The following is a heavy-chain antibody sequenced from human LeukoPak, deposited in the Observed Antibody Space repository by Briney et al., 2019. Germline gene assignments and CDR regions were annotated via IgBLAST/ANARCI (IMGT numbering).Heavy chain of an antibody. CDR2: ISTGGST. D-gene: IGHD1-14*01. V-gene: IGHV4-61*02. J-gene: IGHJ3*02. CDR3: AKTLTAETDDAFDI. Sequence: SQTLSLTCTVSGGSISSGSYFWNWIRQPAGKGLEWIGRISTGGSTNYNPSLKSRVTISLDTSKNQISLRLSSVTAADTAVYYCAKTLTAETDDAFDIWGQGTMVTVSS. CDR1: GGSISSGSYF.